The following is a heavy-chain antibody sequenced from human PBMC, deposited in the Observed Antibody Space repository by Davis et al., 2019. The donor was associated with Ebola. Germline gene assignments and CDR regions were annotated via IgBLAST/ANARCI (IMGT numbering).Heavy chain of an antibody. CDR1: GFTFSSYA. CDR3: ARLSGDYRAYNWFDP. CDR2: ISGSGGST. V-gene: IGHV3-23*01. D-gene: IGHD5-12*01. J-gene: IGHJ5*02. Sequence: GESLKISCAASGFTFSSYAMSWVRQAPGKGLEWVSAISGSGGSTYYADSVKGRFTISRDNSKNTLYLQMNSLRVEDTAVYYCARLSGDYRAYNWFDPWGQGTLVTVSS.